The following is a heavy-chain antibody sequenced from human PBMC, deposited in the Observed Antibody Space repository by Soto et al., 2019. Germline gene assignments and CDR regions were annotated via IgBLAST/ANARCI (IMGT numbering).Heavy chain of an antibody. V-gene: IGHV4-4*02. J-gene: IGHJ4*02. CDR2: IYHSGST. CDR3: ARSRPDLTIFGVVPYYFDY. Sequence: SETLSLTCAVSGGSISSSNWWSWVRQPPGKGLEWIGEIYHSGSTNYNPSLKSRVTISVDKSKNQFSLKLSSVTAADTAVYYCARSRPDLTIFGVVPYYFDYWGQGTLVTVSS. D-gene: IGHD3-3*01. CDR1: GGSISSSNW.